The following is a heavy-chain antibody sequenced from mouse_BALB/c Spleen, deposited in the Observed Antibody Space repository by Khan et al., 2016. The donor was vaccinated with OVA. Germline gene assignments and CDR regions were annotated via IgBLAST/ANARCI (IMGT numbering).Heavy chain of an antibody. Sequence: QVQPTQSGPGAFAPSQSLSIIFTVLWLSLTDHALTLIRQPPGKGLGWLWVIWVSGCKYYISALKPRLSISKGNPKSQDFLTTTSLQTDDTAMYFCTRVHPYYSMDSWGQGTSVTVSS. CDR1: WLSLTDHA. CDR3: TRVHPYYSMDS. J-gene: IGHJ4*01. V-gene: IGHV2-6-5*01. CDR2: IWVSGCK.